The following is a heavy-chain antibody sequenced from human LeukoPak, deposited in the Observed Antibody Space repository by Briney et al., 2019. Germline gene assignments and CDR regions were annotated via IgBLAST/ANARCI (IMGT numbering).Heavy chain of an antibody. V-gene: IGHV3-21*01. D-gene: IGHD3-10*01. CDR3: ARGVNTDHYYGAVRDNTFDY. Sequence: GGSLTLSCAASGFTFSSYSMNWVRQAPARGLAGVSSISSSSSCIYNADSTNSRFTISRDNAKNSLYLQMNSLRAEDTAVYYCARGVNTDHYYGAVRDNTFDYWGQGTLVTVSS. CDR2: ISSSSSCI. J-gene: IGHJ4*02. CDR1: GFTFSSYS.